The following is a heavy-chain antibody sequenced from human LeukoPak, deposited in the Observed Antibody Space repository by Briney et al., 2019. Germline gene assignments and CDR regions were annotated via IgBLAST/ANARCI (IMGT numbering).Heavy chain of an antibody. CDR2: ISYDGSNE. D-gene: IGHD3-10*01. CDR3: AKDVGRLLWVGELGD. Sequence: GSLRLSCAASGFTFSGYGMHWVRQAPGKGLEWVAVISYDGSNEYYEESVKGRFTLSRDNSKNTLYLQMNSLRAEDTAVYYCAKDVGRLLWVGELGDWGQGTLVTVSS. V-gene: IGHV3-30*18. CDR1: GFTFSGYG. J-gene: IGHJ4*02.